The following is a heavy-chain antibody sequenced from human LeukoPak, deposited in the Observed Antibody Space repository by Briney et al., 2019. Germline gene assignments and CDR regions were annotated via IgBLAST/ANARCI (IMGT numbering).Heavy chain of an antibody. CDR1: GLTFSTYT. J-gene: IGHJ4*02. D-gene: IGHD3-10*01. Sequence: PGGSLRLSCAASGLTFSTYTMNWVRQAPGKGLEWVSSISSSSSYIYYADSVKGRFTISRDNAKNSLYLQMNSLRAEDTAVYYCATHPPGPAAMVRGVIIIPGWGQGTLVTVSS. CDR3: ATHPPGPAAMVRGVIIIPG. V-gene: IGHV3-21*01. CDR2: ISSSSSYI.